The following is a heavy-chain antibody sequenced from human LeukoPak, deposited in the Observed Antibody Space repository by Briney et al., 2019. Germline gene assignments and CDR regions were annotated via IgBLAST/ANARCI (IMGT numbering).Heavy chain of an antibody. D-gene: IGHD6-19*01. V-gene: IGHV3-48*01. CDR2: ISSSSSTI. Sequence: GGSLRLSCAASGFTFSSYSMNWVRQAPGKGLEWVSYISSSSSTIYYADSVKGRFTISRDNAKNSLYLQMNSLRAEDTAVYYCAKADHSSGWYDHDYWGQGTLVTVSS. CDR3: AKADHSSGWYDHDY. CDR1: GFTFSSYS. J-gene: IGHJ4*02.